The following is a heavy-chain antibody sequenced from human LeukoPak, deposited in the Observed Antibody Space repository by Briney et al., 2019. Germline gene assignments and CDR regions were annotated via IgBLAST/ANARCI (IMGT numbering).Heavy chain of an antibody. J-gene: IGHJ4*02. D-gene: IGHD6-19*01. Sequence: PGGSLRLSCAASGFTFSSYWMHWVRQAPGKGLVWVSRIDSDGRSTTYADFVKGRFTISRDNAKNTLYLQMNSLRAEDTAVYYCAKGVRAVAHQPVDYWGQGTLVTVSS. V-gene: IGHV3-74*01. CDR2: IDSDGRST. CDR1: GFTFSSYW. CDR3: AKGVRAVAHQPVDY.